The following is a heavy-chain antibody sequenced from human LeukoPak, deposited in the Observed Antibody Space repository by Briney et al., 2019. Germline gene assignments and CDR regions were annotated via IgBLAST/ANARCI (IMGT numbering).Heavy chain of an antibody. J-gene: IGHJ4*02. CDR1: SGTISGYY. Sequence: ASETLSLTCTVSSGTISGYYWSWIRQPPGKGLEWVGYISYSGSTNYNPSLKSRVTISVDTSKSQFSLKLSSVTAADTAIYYCARDGRAGSLFAYWGQGTLVTVSS. CDR2: ISYSGST. D-gene: IGHD6-19*01. CDR3: ARDGRAGSLFAY. V-gene: IGHV4-59*01.